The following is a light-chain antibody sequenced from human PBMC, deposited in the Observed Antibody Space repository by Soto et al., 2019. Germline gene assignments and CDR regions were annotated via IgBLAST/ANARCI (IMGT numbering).Light chain of an antibody. Sequence: EIMLTQPPGTPSLSPGERATLSCRASQSVSSSYLAWYQQKPGQAPRLLIYDASNRATGIPARFSGSGSGTDFTLTISSLEPEDFAVYYCQQRSNWPPAFGQGTRLEIK. CDR2: DAS. V-gene: IGKV3-11*01. CDR1: QSVSSSY. J-gene: IGKJ5*01. CDR3: QQRSNWPPA.